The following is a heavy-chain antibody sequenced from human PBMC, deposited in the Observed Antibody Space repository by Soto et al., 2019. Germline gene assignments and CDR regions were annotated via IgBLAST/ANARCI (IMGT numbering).Heavy chain of an antibody. CDR3: ARGADNAYNWFDP. CDR2: ISDSGST. D-gene: IGHD3-16*01. J-gene: IGHJ5*02. V-gene: IGHV4-31*03. CDR1: GGSISSGGFY. Sequence: QVQLQESGPGLVKPSQTLSLTCTVSGGSISSGGFYWNWLRRQPGKGLEWIGYISDSGSTYYNLSLTSRLTLLVDTSRNQFSLRLNSVTAADTALYYCARGADNAYNWFDPWGQGTLVTVSS.